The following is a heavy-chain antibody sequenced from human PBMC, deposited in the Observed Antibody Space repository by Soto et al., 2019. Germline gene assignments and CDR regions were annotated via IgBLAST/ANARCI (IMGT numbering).Heavy chain of an antibody. CDR1: GGSISSSNC. V-gene: IGHV4-4*02. Sequence: QVQLQESGPGLVKPSGTLSLTCAVSGGSISSSNCWSWVRQPPGKGLEWIGEIYHSGSTNYNPSLESRVTISVDKSKNQFSRKLSSVTAADTAVYYCARVEGRFYYGMDVWGQGPTVTVSS. CDR2: IYHSGST. J-gene: IGHJ6*02. CDR3: ARVEGRFYYGMDV.